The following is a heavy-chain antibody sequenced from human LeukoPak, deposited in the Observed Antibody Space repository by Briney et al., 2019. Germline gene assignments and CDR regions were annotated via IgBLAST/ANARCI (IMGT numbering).Heavy chain of an antibody. V-gene: IGHV3-21*01. D-gene: IGHD2-2*01. Sequence: GGSLRLSCAASGFTFSSYIMNWVRQAPGKGLEWVSSISSSSSYIYYADSVKGRFTTSRDNAKNSLYLQMNSLRAEDTAVYYCARDLANQLDDYWGQGTLVTVSS. CDR1: GFTFSSYI. CDR3: ARDLANQLDDY. CDR2: ISSSSSYI. J-gene: IGHJ4*02.